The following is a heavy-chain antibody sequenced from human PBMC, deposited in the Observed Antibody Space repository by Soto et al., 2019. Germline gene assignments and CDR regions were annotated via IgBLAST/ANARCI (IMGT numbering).Heavy chain of an antibody. CDR3: ARTVGAAYYFGF. D-gene: IGHD1-26*01. CDR1: GDSMMNYY. Sequence: QVQLQESGPGLVKPSETLSLTCNVSGDSMMNYYWSWVRQPAGKGLEWIGRIWTSGSTNYNPSVTSRVTMSIDTSNKDFALDLKAVTAADTAVYYCARTVGAAYYFGFWGQGVLVTVSS. V-gene: IGHV4-4*07. J-gene: IGHJ4*02. CDR2: IWTSGST.